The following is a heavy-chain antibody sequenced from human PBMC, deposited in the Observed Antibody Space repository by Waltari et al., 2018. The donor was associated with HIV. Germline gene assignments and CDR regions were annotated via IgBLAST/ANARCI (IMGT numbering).Heavy chain of an antibody. J-gene: IGHJ4*02. CDR2: IYTNGGT. CDR3: ASSHSN. CDR1: GFNVSSTY. V-gene: IGHV3-53*01. Sequence: EVQLVESGGGLIQPGGSLRLSCAASGFNVSSTYMIWVRQAPGKGLEWVSSIYTNGGTYYTDSVKGRFTISRDNFKNMMYLQINNLRAEDTAVYYCASSHSNWGQGTLVTVSS. D-gene: IGHD3-22*01.